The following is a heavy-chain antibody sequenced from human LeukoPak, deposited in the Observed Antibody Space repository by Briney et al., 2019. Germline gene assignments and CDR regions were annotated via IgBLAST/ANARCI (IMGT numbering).Heavy chain of an antibody. CDR3: ARKQSSAMDYYYYYGMDV. CDR1: GYTFTGYY. CDR2: IIPILGIA. V-gene: IGHV1-69*02. D-gene: IGHD5-18*01. Sequence: ASVKVSCKASGYTFTGYYMQWVRQAPGQGLEWMGRIIPILGIANYAQKFQGRVTITADKSTSTAYMELSSLRSEDTAVYYCARKQSSAMDYYYYYGMDVWGQGTTVTVSS. J-gene: IGHJ6*02.